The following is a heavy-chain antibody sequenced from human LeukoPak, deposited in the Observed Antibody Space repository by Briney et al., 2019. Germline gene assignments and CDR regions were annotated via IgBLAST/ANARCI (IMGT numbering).Heavy chain of an antibody. J-gene: IGHJ5*02. Sequence: GGSLRLSCAASGFTFSSYAMSWVRQAPGKGLEWVSAISGSGGSTYYADSVKGRFTISRDNSKNTLYLQMNGLRAEDTAVYYCARRAGGLAQNNWFDPWGQGTLVTVSS. CDR3: ARRAGGLAQNNWFDP. D-gene: IGHD3-16*01. V-gene: IGHV3-23*01. CDR1: GFTFSSYA. CDR2: ISGSGGST.